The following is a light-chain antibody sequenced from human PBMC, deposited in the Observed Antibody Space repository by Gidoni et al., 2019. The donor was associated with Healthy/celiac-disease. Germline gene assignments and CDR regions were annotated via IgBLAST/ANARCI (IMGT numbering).Light chain of an antibody. V-gene: IGKV3-11*01. CDR2: DAS. J-gene: IGKJ5*01. Sequence: EIVLTQSPATLSLSPGERATLSCRASQSVSSYLAWYQQKPGQAPRLLIYDASNRATGIPARFIGSGSGTDFTLTIISLEPEDFAFYYGQQRSNWPPVTFGQGTRLEIK. CDR1: QSVSSY. CDR3: QQRSNWPPVT.